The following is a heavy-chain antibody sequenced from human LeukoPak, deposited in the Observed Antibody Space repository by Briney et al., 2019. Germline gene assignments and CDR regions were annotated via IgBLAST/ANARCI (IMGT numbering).Heavy chain of an antibody. Sequence: PGGSLRLSCAASGFTFSSYSMNWVRQAPGKGLEWVSYISSSSSTIYYADSVKGRFTISRDNAKNSLYLQMNSLRAEDTAVYYCARDGEPGTTTDYGYMDVWGKGTTVTVSS. CDR3: ARDGEPGTTTDYGYMDV. CDR2: ISSSSSTI. D-gene: IGHD1-14*01. J-gene: IGHJ6*03. CDR1: GFTFSSYS. V-gene: IGHV3-48*01.